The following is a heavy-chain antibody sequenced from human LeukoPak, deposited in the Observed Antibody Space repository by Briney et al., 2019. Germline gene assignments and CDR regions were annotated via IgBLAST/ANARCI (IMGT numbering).Heavy chain of an antibody. CDR1: GGSISSTGYY. Sequence: SETLSLTCTVSGGSISSTGYYWGWIRQPPGKGLEWIGSIYRSGSAYYKPSLTSRVTLSVDTSKNQFSLKLSSVTAADTAVYYCARHVEQRLAPFDYWGQGILVTVSS. CDR3: ARHVEQRLAPFDY. V-gene: IGHV4-39*01. J-gene: IGHJ4*02. D-gene: IGHD6-19*01. CDR2: IYRSGSA.